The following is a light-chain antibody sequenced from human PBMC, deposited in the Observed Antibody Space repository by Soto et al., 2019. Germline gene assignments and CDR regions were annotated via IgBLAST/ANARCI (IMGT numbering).Light chain of an antibody. CDR1: QSISSY. J-gene: IGKJ1*01. Sequence: DIQMSQRHSSLSASVGDRVTITCRASQSISSYLNWYQQKPGKAPKLLIYAASSLQSGVPSRFSGSESETDFTLTISRLHPEDFATYCCQQSYCTPRTFGQGTKVDTK. V-gene: IGKV1-39*01. CDR3: QQSYCTPRT. CDR2: AAS.